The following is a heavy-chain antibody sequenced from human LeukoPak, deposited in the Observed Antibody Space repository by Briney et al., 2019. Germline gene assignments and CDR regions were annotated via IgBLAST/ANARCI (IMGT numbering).Heavy chain of an antibody. CDR2: IYYSGST. V-gene: IGHV4-61*01. J-gene: IGHJ4*02. D-gene: IGHD3-3*01. Sequence: SETLSLTCTVSGGSVSSGSYYWSWIRQPPGKGLEWIGYIYYSGSTNYNPSLKSRVTISVDTSKNQFSLKLSSVTAADTAVYYCAKHDNFWSGYADHWGQGTLVTVSS. CDR1: GGSVSSGSYY. CDR3: AKHDNFWSGYADH.